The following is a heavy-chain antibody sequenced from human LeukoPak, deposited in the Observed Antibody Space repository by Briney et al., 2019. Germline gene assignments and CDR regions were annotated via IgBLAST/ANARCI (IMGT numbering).Heavy chain of an antibody. Sequence: SETLSLTCTVSGGSISSYYWSWIRQPAGKGLEWIGRIYTSGSTNYNPSLKSRVTMSVDTSKNQFSLKLSSVTAADSAVYYCARDNQEDIVVVPAAKVHYYYYMDVWGKGTTVTVSS. D-gene: IGHD2-2*01. CDR2: IYTSGST. CDR1: GGSISSYY. J-gene: IGHJ6*03. V-gene: IGHV4-4*07. CDR3: ARDNQEDIVVVPAAKVHYYYYMDV.